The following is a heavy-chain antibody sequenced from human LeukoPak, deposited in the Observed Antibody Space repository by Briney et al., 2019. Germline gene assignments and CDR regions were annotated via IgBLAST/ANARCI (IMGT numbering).Heavy chain of an antibody. J-gene: IGHJ5*02. CDR3: ARRRYYSGPGSYYPPRKWLHP. D-gene: IGHD3-10*01. CDR2: INHSGST. Sequence: SETLTLTCAVYGGSFSGYYLSWIRQPPGKGLEWIGEINHSGSTYYNPSLKSRVTISVDTSKNQFSLKLSSVTAADTAVYYCARRRYYSGPGSYYPPRKWLHPWGEGTLVTASS. CDR1: GGSFSGYY. V-gene: IGHV4-34*01.